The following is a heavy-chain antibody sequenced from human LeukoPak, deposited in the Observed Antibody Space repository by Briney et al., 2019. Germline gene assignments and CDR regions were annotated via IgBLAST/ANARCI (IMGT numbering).Heavy chain of an antibody. CDR1: GGSISSGGYS. CDR2: IYHSGST. Sequence: SETLSLTCAVSGGSISSGGYSWSWIRQPPGKGLEWIGYIYHSGSTYYNPSLKSRVTISVDRSKNQFSLKLSSVTAADTAVYYCATLNYYDSRGSWFDPWGQGTLVTVSS. D-gene: IGHD3-22*01. V-gene: IGHV4-30-2*01. J-gene: IGHJ5*02. CDR3: ATLNYYDSRGSWFDP.